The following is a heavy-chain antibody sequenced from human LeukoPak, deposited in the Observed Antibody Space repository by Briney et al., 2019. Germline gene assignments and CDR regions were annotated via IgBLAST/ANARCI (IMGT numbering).Heavy chain of an antibody. CDR3: ASKRIVATIYDY. V-gene: IGHV4-39*01. Sequence: PSETLSLTCTVSGGSISSYYWGWIRQPPGKGLEWIGSIYYSGSTYYNPSLKSRVTISVDTSKNQFSLKLSSVTAADTAVYYCASKRIVATIYDYWGQGTLVTVSS. CDR2: IYYSGST. J-gene: IGHJ4*02. CDR1: GGSISSYY. D-gene: IGHD5-12*01.